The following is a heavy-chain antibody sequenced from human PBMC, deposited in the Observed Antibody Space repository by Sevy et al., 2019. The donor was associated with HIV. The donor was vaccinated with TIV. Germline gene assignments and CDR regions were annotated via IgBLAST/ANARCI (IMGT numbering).Heavy chain of an antibody. CDR3: ETDGRVRLGEFYS. V-gene: IGHV3-23*01. Sequence: GGSLRLSCAASGFTFSSYAMSWVRQAPGKGLEWVSAISGSGGSTYYADSVKGRFTISRDNSKNTLYRQMNSLRAEDTAVYYCETDGRVRLGEFYSWGQGTLVTVSS. CDR1: GFTFSSYA. CDR2: ISGSGGST. J-gene: IGHJ4*02. D-gene: IGHD3-16*01.